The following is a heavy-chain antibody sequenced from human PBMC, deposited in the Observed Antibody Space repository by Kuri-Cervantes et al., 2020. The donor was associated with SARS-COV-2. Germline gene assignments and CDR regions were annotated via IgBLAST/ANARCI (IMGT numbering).Heavy chain of an antibody. CDR2: ISAYNGNT. CDR1: GYTFTSYY. V-gene: IGHV1-18*04. D-gene: IGHD5-12*01. J-gene: IGHJ4*02. CDR3: ARVRLVATIWTFDF. Sequence: ASVKVSCKASGYTFTSYYMHWVRQAPGQGLEWMGWISAYNGNTNYAQKLQGRVTMTTDTSTSTAYMELRSLRSDDTAVYYCARVRLVATIWTFDFWGQGTLVTVSS.